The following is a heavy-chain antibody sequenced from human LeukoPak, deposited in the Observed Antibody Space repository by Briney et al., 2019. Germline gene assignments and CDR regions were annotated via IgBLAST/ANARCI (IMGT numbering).Heavy chain of an antibody. D-gene: IGHD3-22*01. V-gene: IGHV4-34*01. Sequence: PSETLSLTCAVYGGSFSGYYWTWIRQPPGKGLEWIGETHHSGSTKYNPSLKSRVTISVDKSKNQFSLKLSSVTAADTAVYYCARSKRRQYYYESSGYDYWGQGNLVTVSS. J-gene: IGHJ4*02. CDR3: ARSKRRQYYYESSGYDY. CDR1: GGSFSGYY. CDR2: THHSGST.